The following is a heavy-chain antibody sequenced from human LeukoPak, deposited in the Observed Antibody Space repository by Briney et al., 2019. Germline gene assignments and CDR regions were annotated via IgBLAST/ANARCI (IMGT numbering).Heavy chain of an antibody. D-gene: IGHD3-22*01. Sequence: SGGSLRLSCAASGFTFSSYAMSWVRQAPGKGLEWVSAISGSGGSTYYADSVKGRFTISRDNSKNTLYLQMNSLRAEDTAVYYCAKPSGAHDYYYDSSGYSHFDYWGQGTLVTVSS. V-gene: IGHV3-23*01. J-gene: IGHJ4*02. CDR3: AKPSGAHDYYYDSSGYSHFDY. CDR2: ISGSGGST. CDR1: GFTFSSYA.